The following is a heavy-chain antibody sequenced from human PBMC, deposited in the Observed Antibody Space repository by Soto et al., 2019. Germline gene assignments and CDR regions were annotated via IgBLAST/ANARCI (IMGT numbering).Heavy chain of an antibody. Sequence: ASVKVSCKASGCTVSSYAISCVRQAPGQVLEWMGGIIPIFGTANYAQKFQGRVTITADESTSTAYMELSSLRSEDTAVYYCAREPGYSFPRGVVVVAATKYNWFDPWGQGTLVTVSS. V-gene: IGHV1-69*13. J-gene: IGHJ5*02. CDR3: AREPGYSFPRGVVVVAATKYNWFDP. CDR1: GCTVSSYA. CDR2: IIPIFGTA. D-gene: IGHD2-15*01.